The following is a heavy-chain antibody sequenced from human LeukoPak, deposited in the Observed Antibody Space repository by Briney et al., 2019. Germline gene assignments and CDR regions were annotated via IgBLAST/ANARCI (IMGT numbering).Heavy chain of an antibody. D-gene: IGHD6-19*01. Sequence: GGSLRLSCAASGFTFSSYAMHWIRQAPGKGLEWVSYISSSGSTIYYADSVKGRFTISRDNAKKSLYLQMNSLRAEDTAVYYCARDRQWLVHWGQGTLVTVSS. J-gene: IGHJ4*02. CDR2: ISSSGSTI. V-gene: IGHV3-48*04. CDR1: GFTFSSYA. CDR3: ARDRQWLVH.